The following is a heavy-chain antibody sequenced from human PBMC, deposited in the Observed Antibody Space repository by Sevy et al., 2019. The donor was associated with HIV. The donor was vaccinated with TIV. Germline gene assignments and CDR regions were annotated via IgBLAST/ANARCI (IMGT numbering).Heavy chain of an antibody. CDR3: AKPYRTAVAGDYYYSGMDV. CDR2: ISWDGGST. V-gene: IGHV3-43D*03. D-gene: IGHD6-13*01. Sequence: GGSLRLSCAVSGFTFDDYAMHWVRQAPGKGLEWVSLISWDGGSTYYADSVKGRFTISRANGKNSLYLQMNSLRAEATALYYCAKPYRTAVAGDYYYSGMDVWGQGTTVTVSS. CDR1: GFTFDDYA. J-gene: IGHJ6*02.